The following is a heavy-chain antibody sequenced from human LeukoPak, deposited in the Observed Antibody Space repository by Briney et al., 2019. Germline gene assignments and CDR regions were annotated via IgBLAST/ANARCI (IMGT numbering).Heavy chain of an antibody. CDR1: GGTFSSYA. J-gene: IGHJ5*02. V-gene: IGHV1-69*13. Sequence: GASVKVSCKASGGTFSSYAISWVRQAPGQGLEWMGGVIPIFGTANYAQKFQGRVTITADESTSTAYMELSSLRSEDTAVYYCAREPSIAAAAINRGTHDWHWYDPWGQGTLVTVSS. D-gene: IGHD6-13*01. CDR3: AREPSIAAAAINRGTHDWHWYDP. CDR2: VIPIFGTA.